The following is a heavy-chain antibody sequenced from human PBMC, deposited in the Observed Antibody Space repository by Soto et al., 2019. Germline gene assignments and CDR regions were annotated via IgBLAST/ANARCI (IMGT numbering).Heavy chain of an antibody. CDR2: VSGDGNKK. J-gene: IGHJ4*02. V-gene: IGHV3-30*18. CDR1: GFTFSDYG. CDR3: AKDRYILINYYSYFKH. D-gene: IGHD3-9*01. Sequence: QVQLVESGGGVVQPGRSLRLSCAASGFTFSDYGMHWVRHAPGKGLEWLAVVSGDGNKKYYEDSVKGRFTISRDNSTSTLYLQLDSLRVEDTAVYYSAKDRYILINYYSYFKHGGQGTLVSVSS.